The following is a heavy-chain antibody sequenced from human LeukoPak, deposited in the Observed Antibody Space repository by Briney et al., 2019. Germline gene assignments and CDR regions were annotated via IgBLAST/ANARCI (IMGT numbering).Heavy chain of an antibody. CDR3: ARGGSIVGATPHDAFDI. CDR1: AAPITSYY. Sequence: PSETLSLTCTVSAAPITSYYWSWIRQPPGQGLEWIGYIYYSGSTNYNPSLKSRVAISVDTSKNQVSLRLSSVTAADTAVYYCARGGSIVGATPHDAFDIWGQGTVVTVS. V-gene: IGHV4-59*01. D-gene: IGHD1-26*01. CDR2: IYYSGST. J-gene: IGHJ3*02.